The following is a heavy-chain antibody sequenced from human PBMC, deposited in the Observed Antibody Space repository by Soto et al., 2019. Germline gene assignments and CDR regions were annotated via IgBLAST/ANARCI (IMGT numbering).Heavy chain of an antibody. Sequence: QVQLVQSGAEVKKPGSSVKVSCKASGGTFSSYAISWVRQAPGQGLEWMGGIIPIFGTANYAQKFQGRVTITADESTSTAYMELSSLRSQDTAVYYFARGSNYDFWSGYGMDVWGQGTTVTVSS. D-gene: IGHD3-3*01. CDR3: ARGSNYDFWSGYGMDV. CDR1: GGTFSSYA. J-gene: IGHJ6*02. CDR2: IIPIFGTA. V-gene: IGHV1-69*01.